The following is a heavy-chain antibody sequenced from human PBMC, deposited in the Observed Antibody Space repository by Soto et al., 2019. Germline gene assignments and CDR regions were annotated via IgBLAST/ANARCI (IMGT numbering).Heavy chain of an antibody. V-gene: IGHV4-34*01. D-gene: IGHD6-6*01. CDR3: ASSPYSSSSPFDY. CDR1: GGSFSGYY. CDR2: INHSGST. Sequence: SETLSLTCAVYGGSFSGYYWSWIRQPPGKGLEWIGEINHSGSTNYNPSLKSRVTISVDTSKNQFSLKLSSVTAADTAVYYCASSPYSSSSPFDYWGQGTLVTVCS. J-gene: IGHJ4*02.